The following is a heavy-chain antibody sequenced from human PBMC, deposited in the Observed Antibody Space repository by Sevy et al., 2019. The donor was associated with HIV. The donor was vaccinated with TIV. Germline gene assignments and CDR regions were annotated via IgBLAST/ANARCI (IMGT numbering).Heavy chain of an antibody. Sequence: ASVNVSCKASGYTFTSYGISWVRQAPGQGLEWMGWISAYNGNTNYAQKLQGRVTMTTDTSTSTAYMELRSLRSDDTAVYYCARDRAGISVAGDYDAFDIWGQGTMVTVSS. CDR1: GYTFTSYG. V-gene: IGHV1-18*04. CDR2: ISAYNGNT. D-gene: IGHD6-19*01. J-gene: IGHJ3*02. CDR3: ARDRAGISVAGDYDAFDI.